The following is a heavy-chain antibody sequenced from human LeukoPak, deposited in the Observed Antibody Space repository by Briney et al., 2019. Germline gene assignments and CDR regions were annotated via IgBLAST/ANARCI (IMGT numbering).Heavy chain of an antibody. Sequence: AGGSLRLSCAASGFTFSSCSMNWVRQAPGKGLEWVSSISSSSSYIYYADSVKGRFTISRDNAKNSLYLQMNSLRAEDTAVYYCARDSDCSSTSCYGGYYFDYWGQGTLVTVSS. CDR2: ISSSSSYI. V-gene: IGHV3-21*01. D-gene: IGHD2-2*01. J-gene: IGHJ4*02. CDR1: GFTFSSCS. CDR3: ARDSDCSSTSCYGGYYFDY.